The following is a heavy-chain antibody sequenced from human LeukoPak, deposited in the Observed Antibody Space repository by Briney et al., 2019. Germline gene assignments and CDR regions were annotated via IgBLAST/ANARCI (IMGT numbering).Heavy chain of an antibody. V-gene: IGHV4-59*12. J-gene: IGHJ4*02. CDR1: GGSISSYY. CDR2: IYYSGST. D-gene: IGHD6-19*01. CDR3: ARGKGSGWYLTTYYFDY. Sequence: SETLSLTCTVSGGSISSYYWSWIRQPPGKGLEWIGYIYYSGSTNYKPSLKSRVTISVDTSKNQFSLKLSSVTAADTAVYYCARGKGSGWYLTTYYFDYWGQGTLVTVSS.